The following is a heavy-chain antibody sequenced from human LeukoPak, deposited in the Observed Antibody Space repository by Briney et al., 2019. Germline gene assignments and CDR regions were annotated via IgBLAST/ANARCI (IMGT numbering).Heavy chain of an antibody. Sequence: PGGSLRLSCVASGFTFSSHDMHWVRHAAGGGLEWVSAFGTGGESDYPVSVKGRFTISREDAKNSLYLQMNSLRAGDTAVYYCAGGGWSHNNRYFDLWGRGTLVTVSS. CDR1: GFTFSSHD. J-gene: IGHJ2*01. CDR3: AGGGWSHNNRYFDL. D-gene: IGHD6-19*01. CDR2: FGTGGES. V-gene: IGHV3-13*04.